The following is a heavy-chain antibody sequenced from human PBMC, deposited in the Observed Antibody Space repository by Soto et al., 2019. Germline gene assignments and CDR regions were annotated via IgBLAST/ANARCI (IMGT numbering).Heavy chain of an antibody. Sequence: QVQLAQSGAEVKKPGASVKVSCKASGYTFTSYGITWVRQAPGQGLEWMAWINPYNGNTKYAEKFLGRVTVTTDTSTATAYMEVSSLTSDYTAVFYCARVGVGLAAPRVWPYWGQGTPVTVSS. CDR1: GYTFTSYG. D-gene: IGHD6-13*01. CDR3: ARVGVGLAAPRVWPY. J-gene: IGHJ4*02. V-gene: IGHV1-18*01. CDR2: INPYNGNT.